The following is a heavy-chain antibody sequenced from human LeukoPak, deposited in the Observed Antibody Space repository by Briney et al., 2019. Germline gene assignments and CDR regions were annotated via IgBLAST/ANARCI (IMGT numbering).Heavy chain of an antibody. Sequence: WVRQAPGKGLEWIGYIYHSGSTYYNPSLKSRVTISVDRSKNQFSLKLSSVTAADTAVYYCARAMSGYLSYWGQGTLVTVSS. CDR2: IYHSGST. J-gene: IGHJ4*02. D-gene: IGHD5-12*01. CDR3: ARAMSGYLSY. V-gene: IGHV4-30-2*01.